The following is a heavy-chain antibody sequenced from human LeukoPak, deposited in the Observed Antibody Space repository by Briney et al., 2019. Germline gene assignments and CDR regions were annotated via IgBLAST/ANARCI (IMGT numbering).Heavy chain of an antibody. Sequence: VASVKVSCKASGYTLTSYGIDCVRQATGQGLEWMGWMNPNSGNTGYAQKFQGRVTMTRNTSISTAYMELSSLRSEDTAVYYCARIRGVTATRGYFDYWGQGTLVTVSS. CDR2: MNPNSGNT. V-gene: IGHV1-8*01. D-gene: IGHD2-21*02. CDR1: GYTLTSYG. J-gene: IGHJ4*02. CDR3: ARIRGVTATRGYFDY.